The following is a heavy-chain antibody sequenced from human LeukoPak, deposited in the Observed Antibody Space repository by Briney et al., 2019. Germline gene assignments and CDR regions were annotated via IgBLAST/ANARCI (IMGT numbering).Heavy chain of an antibody. J-gene: IGHJ4*02. D-gene: IGHD3-9*01. CDR3: AREMDSFDWFPTFDY. V-gene: IGHV3-30*04. CDR1: GVTFSSYT. CDR2: ISYDGSNK. Sequence: PGGSLRLSCAASGVTFSSYTMHWVRQAPGKGLEWVAVISYDGSNKYYADSVKGRFTISRDNSKNTLYLQMNSLRAEDTAVYFCAREMDSFDWFPTFDYWGQGTQVTVSS.